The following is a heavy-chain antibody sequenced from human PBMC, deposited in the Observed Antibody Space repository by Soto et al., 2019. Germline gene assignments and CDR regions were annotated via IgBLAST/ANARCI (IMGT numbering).Heavy chain of an antibody. Sequence: GGSLRLSCAASGFTFSSYAMSWVRQAPGKGLEWVSAISGSGGSTYYADSVKGRFTISRDNSRNTLYLQMNSLRAEDTAVYYCATANLDSSWYYFDYWGQGTLVTVSS. CDR3: ATANLDSSWYYFDY. CDR2: ISGSGGST. CDR1: GFTFSSYA. D-gene: IGHD6-13*01. V-gene: IGHV3-23*01. J-gene: IGHJ4*02.